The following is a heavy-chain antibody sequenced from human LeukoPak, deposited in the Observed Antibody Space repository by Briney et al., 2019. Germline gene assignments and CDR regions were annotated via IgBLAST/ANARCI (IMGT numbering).Heavy chain of an antibody. CDR3: ARETSPCWFDP. CDR2: ISYDGSNK. J-gene: IGHJ5*02. V-gene: IGHV3-30*04. Sequence: SGGSLRLSCAASGFTFSSYAMHWVRQAPGKGLEWVAVISYDGSNKYYADSVKGRFTISRDNSKNTLYLQMNSLRAEDTAVYYCARETSPCWFDPWGQGTLVNVSS. CDR1: GFTFSSYA.